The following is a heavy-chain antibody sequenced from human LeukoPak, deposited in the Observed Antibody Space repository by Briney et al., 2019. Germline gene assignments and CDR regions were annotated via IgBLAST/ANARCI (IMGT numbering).Heavy chain of an antibody. D-gene: IGHD1-26*01. J-gene: IGHJ4*02. CDR1: GGSFSGYY. V-gene: IGHV4-34*01. CDR2: INHSGST. Sequence: PSETLSLTCAAYGGSFSGYYWSWTRQPPGKGLEWIGEINHSGSTNYNPSLKSRVTISVDTSKNQFSLKLSSVTAADTAVYYCAVRIVGATRDYWGQGTLVTVSS. CDR3: AVRIVGATRDY.